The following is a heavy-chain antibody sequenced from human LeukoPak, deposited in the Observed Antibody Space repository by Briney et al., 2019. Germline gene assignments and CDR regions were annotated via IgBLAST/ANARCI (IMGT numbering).Heavy chain of an antibody. Sequence: ASVKVSCKASGYTFTSYYMHWVRQAPGQGLEWMGIINPSGGSTSYAQKFQGRVTMTRDMSTSTVYMELSSLRSEDTAVYYCARDFSSGYYLDYWGQGTLVTVSS. D-gene: IGHD3-22*01. J-gene: IGHJ4*02. V-gene: IGHV1-46*01. CDR2: INPSGGST. CDR3: ARDFSSGYYLDY. CDR1: GYTFTSYY.